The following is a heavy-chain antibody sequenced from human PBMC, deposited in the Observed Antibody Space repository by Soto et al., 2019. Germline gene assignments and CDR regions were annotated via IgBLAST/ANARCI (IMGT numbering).Heavy chain of an antibody. Sequence: QVQLVQSGAEVKKPGASVKVSCKASGYTFTSYDINWVRQATGQGLEWMGWMNPNSGNTDYAQKLQGRVTRTRNTAXSRAYTELSSLRSEETAVHYCARGRGDLHGRLFDPWGQGTLVTVSS. CDR3: ARGRGDLHGRLFDP. CDR2: MNPNSGNT. V-gene: IGHV1-8*01. D-gene: IGHD2-21*01. CDR1: GYTFTSYD. J-gene: IGHJ5*02.